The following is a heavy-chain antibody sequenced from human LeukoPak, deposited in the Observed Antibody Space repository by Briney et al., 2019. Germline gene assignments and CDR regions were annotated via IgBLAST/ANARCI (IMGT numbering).Heavy chain of an antibody. CDR1: GFTFSHYY. D-gene: IGHD4/OR15-4a*01. CDR2: IKRDGSEK. CDR3: VREASGGAKGVSGTFDI. J-gene: IGHJ3*02. Sequence: GGSLRLSCAASGFTFSHYYMSWIRQAPGKGLEWVASIKRDGSEKYYVDSVKGRFTISRDNAKNSLYLQMNSLRAEDTAVYHCVREASGGAKGVSGTFDIWGQGTLVTVSS. V-gene: IGHV3-7*01.